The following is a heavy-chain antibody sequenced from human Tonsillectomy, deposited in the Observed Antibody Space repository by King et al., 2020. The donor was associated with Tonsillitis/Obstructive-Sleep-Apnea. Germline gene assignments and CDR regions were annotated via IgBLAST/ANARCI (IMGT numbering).Heavy chain of an antibody. CDR3: AHLMGVWGTYFDY. J-gene: IGHJ4*02. Sequence: TLKESGPTLVKPTQTLTLTCTFSGFSLSTSGVSVGWIRQPPGKALEWLALIYWDDVKRYSPSLKIRLTITKATSKNQVVITMTNMDPVDTATYYCAHLMGVWGTYFDYWGQGTLVTVSS. D-gene: IGHD3-16*01. CDR1: GFSLSTSGVS. CDR2: IYWDDVK. V-gene: IGHV2-5*02.